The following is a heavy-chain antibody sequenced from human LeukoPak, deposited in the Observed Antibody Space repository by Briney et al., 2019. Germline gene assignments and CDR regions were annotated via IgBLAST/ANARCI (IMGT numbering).Heavy chain of an antibody. J-gene: IGHJ4*02. CDR2: VSGSSGSA. Sequence: PGGSLRLSCAASGFTFSSYAMNWVRQAPGKGLEWVSAVSGSSGSAYYADSVKGRFTISRDNSKNTLYLQMNSLRAEDTAVYHCARGVYSSVTLPPYFDYWGQGTLVTVSS. CDR3: ARGVYSSVTLPPYFDY. V-gene: IGHV3-23*01. D-gene: IGHD4-17*01. CDR1: GFTFSSYA.